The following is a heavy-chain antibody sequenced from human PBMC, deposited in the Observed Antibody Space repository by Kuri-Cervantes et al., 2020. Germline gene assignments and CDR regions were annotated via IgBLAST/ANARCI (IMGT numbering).Heavy chain of an antibody. J-gene: IGHJ6*02. CDR2: SYSGGST. CDR1: GFTVSSNY. CDR3: ARDQLVDTAMANYYYNGMDV. V-gene: IGHV3-53*01. D-gene: IGHD5-18*01. Sequence: AALKISCAASGFTVSSNYMSWVRQATGKGLEWVSVSYSGGSTYYADSVKGRFTISRDNSKNTLYLQMNSLRAEDTAVYYCARDQLVDTAMANYYYNGMDVWGQGTTVTVSS.